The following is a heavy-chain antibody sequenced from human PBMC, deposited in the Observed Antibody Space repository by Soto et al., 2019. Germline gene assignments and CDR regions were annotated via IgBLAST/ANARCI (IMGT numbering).Heavy chain of an antibody. Sequence: EVQLVESGGGLVQPGGSLRLSCAASGFTFSSYWMHWVRQAPGKGLVWVSRINSDGSRTSYADSVKGRFTISRDNAKNTLYLQMNSLRAEDTAVYYCARDHGDIVVVVAATNDLDYWGQGTLVTVSS. V-gene: IGHV3-74*01. D-gene: IGHD2-15*01. CDR3: ARDHGDIVVVVAATNDLDY. J-gene: IGHJ4*02. CDR1: GFTFSSYW. CDR2: INSDGSRT.